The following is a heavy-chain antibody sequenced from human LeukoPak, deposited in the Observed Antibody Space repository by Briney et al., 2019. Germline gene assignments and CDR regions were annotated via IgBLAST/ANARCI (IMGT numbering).Heavy chain of an antibody. V-gene: IGHV3-21*01. CDR1: GLTFSSYS. J-gene: IGHJ4*02. CDR3: ARDRTHYYDSSGNLDY. Sequence: GGSLRLSCAASGLTFSSYSMKWDRQAQGRVREWVSSISSSSYIYYADCVEGRFTIYRDNAKNSLYLQLKTLSAEDTSVYYCARDRTHYYDSSGNLDYWGQGTLVTVSS. CDR2: ISSSSYI. D-gene: IGHD3-22*01.